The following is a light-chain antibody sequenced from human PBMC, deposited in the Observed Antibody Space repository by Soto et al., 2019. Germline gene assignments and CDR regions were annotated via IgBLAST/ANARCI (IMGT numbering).Light chain of an antibody. CDR1: QSVSTTY. CDR3: QHYGDSPLWT. CDR2: GAS. Sequence: EIALTQSPGTLSLSPGERATLSCRASQSVSTTYLAWFQHKPGQAPRLLIYGASSRATGIPDRFSGSGSGTDFTLTISRLEPEDFAVYYCQHYGDSPLWTFGQGTKVEIK. J-gene: IGKJ1*01. V-gene: IGKV3-20*01.